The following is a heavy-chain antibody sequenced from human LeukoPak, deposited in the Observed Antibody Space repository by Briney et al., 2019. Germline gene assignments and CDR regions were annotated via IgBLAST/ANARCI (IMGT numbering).Heavy chain of an antibody. CDR3: ASGLNWFDP. CDR2: IYTSGST. Sequence: PSQTLSLTCTVSGGSISSGRYSWSWIRQPAGKGLEWIGRIYTSGSTNYNPSLKSRVTISVDTSKNQFSLKLSSVTAADTAVYYCASGLNWFDPWGQGTLVTVSS. D-gene: IGHD5-12*01. J-gene: IGHJ5*02. CDR1: GGSISSGRYS. V-gene: IGHV4-61*02.